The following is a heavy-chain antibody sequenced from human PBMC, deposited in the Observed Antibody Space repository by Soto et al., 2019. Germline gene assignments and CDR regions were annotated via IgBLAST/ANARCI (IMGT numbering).Heavy chain of an antibody. D-gene: IGHD2-2*01. CDR1: GFTFSTHS. J-gene: IGHJ4*02. V-gene: IGHV3-48*01. CDR3: VGEVGFQLIY. CDR2: ITSSSVTM. Sequence: GGSLRLSCAASGFTFSTHSMNWVRQAPGKGLEWISYITSSSVTMYADSVKGRFTISRDNDKNSLYLQMNGLRAEDTAVYFCVGEVGFQLIYWGQGTLVTVSS.